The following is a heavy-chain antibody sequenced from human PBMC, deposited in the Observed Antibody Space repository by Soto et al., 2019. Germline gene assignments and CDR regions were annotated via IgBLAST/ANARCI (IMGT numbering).Heavy chain of an antibody. CDR2: IYYSGST. V-gene: IGHV4-30-4*01. J-gene: IGHJ4*02. Sequence: SETLSLTCTVSGGTISSGDYYLTWNRQPPGKGLEWIGYIYYSGSTYYNPSLESRVTISVDTSKNQFSLKLSSVTAADTAVYSCARSGSWLQSYYFDYWGQGTLVTVSS. D-gene: IGHD3-10*01. CDR3: ARSGSWLQSYYFDY. CDR1: GGTISSGDYY.